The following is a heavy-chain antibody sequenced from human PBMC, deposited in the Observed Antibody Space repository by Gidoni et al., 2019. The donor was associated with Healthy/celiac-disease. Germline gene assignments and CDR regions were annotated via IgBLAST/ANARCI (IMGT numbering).Heavy chain of an antibody. Sequence: EVQLVQSGAEVKKPGESLKISCKGTGYSFTSYWNGWVRQMPGKGLEWMGIIYPGDSDTRYSPSFQGQVTISADKSISTAYLQWSSLKASDTAMYYCARLGWGFGGSPPGNAFDIWGQGTMVTVSS. CDR2: IYPGDSDT. CDR1: GYSFTSYW. V-gene: IGHV5-51*03. D-gene: IGHD3-10*01. J-gene: IGHJ3*02. CDR3: ARLGWGFGGSPPGNAFDI.